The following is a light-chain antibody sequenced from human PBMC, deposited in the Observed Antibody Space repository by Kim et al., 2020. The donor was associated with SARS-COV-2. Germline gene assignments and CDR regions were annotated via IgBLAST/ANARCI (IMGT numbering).Light chain of an antibody. Sequence: ASVRDRVTITCQASQDISNYLNWYQQKPGKAPKLLIYDASNLETGVPSRFSGSGSGTDFTFTISSLQPEDIATYYCQQYDNLPPRAFGQGTKLEI. V-gene: IGKV1-33*01. J-gene: IGKJ2*01. CDR3: QQYDNLPPRA. CDR2: DAS. CDR1: QDISNY.